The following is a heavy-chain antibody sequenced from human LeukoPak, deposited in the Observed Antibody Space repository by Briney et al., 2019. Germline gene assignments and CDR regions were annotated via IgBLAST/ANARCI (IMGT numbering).Heavy chain of an antibody. Sequence: SETLSLTCAVYGGPFSGYYWSWIRQPPGKGLEWIGRIYTSGSTNYNPSLKSRVTISVDTSKNQFSLKLSSVTAADTAVYYCARPLRYFDHHRFDYWGQGTLVTVSS. V-gene: IGHV4-59*10. CDR3: ARPLRYFDHHRFDY. D-gene: IGHD3-9*01. J-gene: IGHJ4*02. CDR2: IYTSGST. CDR1: GGPFSGYY.